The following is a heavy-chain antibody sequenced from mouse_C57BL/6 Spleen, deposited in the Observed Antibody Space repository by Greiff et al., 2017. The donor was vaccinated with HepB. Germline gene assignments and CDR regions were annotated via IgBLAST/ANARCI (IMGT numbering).Heavy chain of an antibody. J-gene: IGHJ2*01. CDR1: GFTFSSYA. CDR2: ISDGGSYT. D-gene: IGHD2-4*01. Sequence: EVQLQESGGGLVKPGGSLKLSCAASGFTFSSYAMSWVRQTPEKRLEWVATISDGGSYTYYPDNVKGRFTISRDNAKNNLYLQMSHLKSEDTAMYYCARDGGLRGYFDYWGQGTTLTVSS. CDR3: ARDGGLRGYFDY. V-gene: IGHV5-4*01.